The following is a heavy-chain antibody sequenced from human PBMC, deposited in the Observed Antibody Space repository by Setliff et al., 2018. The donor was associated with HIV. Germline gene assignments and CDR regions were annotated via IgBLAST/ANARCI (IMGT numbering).Heavy chain of an antibody. J-gene: IGHJ3*02. CDR2: ISGSSSFI. CDR3: ARDLLSYCGGDCYFVDAFDI. V-gene: IGHV3-21*01. D-gene: IGHD2-21*02. Sequence: PGGSLRLSCAASGFSFSSYSLNWVRQAPGKGLEWVSSISGSSSFIYYADAVKGRFTISRDNANNSLYLQMNSLRAEDTAVYYCARDLLSYCGGDCYFVDAFDIWGQGTMVT. CDR1: GFSFSSYS.